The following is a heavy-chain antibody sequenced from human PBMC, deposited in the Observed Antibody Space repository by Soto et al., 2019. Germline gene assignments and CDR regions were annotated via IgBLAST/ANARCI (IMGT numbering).Heavy chain of an antibody. V-gene: IGHV3-53*01. CDR1: GFTVSSNY. CDR3: ARELTIFGVVIMGAFDI. J-gene: IGHJ3*02. Sequence: GGSLRLSCAASGFTVSSNYMSWVRQAPGKGLEWVSVIYSGGSTYYADSVKGRFTISRDNSKNTLYLQMNSLRAEDTAVYYCARELTIFGVVIMGAFDIWGQGTMVTVS. CDR2: IYSGGST. D-gene: IGHD3-3*01.